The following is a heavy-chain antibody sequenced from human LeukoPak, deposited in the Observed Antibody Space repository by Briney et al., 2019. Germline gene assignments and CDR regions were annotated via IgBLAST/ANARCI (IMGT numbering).Heavy chain of an antibody. CDR1: GGSFSGYY. V-gene: IGHV4-34*01. CDR3: ARSHGSGSYYNLNDY. J-gene: IGHJ4*02. CDR2: INHSGST. Sequence: SETLSLTCAVYGGSFSGYYWSWIRQPPGKGLEWIGEINHSGSTNYNPSLKSRVTISVDTSKNQFSLKLSSVTAADTAVYYCARSHGSGSYYNLNDYWGQGTLVTVSS. D-gene: IGHD3-10*01.